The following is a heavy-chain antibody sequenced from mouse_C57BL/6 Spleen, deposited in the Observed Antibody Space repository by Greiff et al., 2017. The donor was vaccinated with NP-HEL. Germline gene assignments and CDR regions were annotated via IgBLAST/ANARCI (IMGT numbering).Heavy chain of an antibody. J-gene: IGHJ2*01. CDR3: ARSDGSNFDY. CDR1: GYTFTSYW. D-gene: IGHD1-1*01. Sequence: VQLQQPGAELVKPGASVKLSCKASGYTFTSYWMQWVKQRPGQGLEWIGEIDPSDSYTNYNQKFKGKATLTVDTSSSTAYMQLSSLTSEDSAVYYCARSDGSNFDYWGQGTTLTVSS. V-gene: IGHV1-50*01. CDR2: IDPSDSYT.